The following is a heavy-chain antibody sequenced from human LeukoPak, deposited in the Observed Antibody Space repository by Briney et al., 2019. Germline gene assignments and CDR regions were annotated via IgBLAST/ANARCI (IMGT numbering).Heavy chain of an antibody. D-gene: IGHD3-16*01. V-gene: IGHV1-2*02. Sequence: GASVKVSCKASRYTFTGYYMHWVRQAPGQGLEWMGWITPNSGGTNYAQKFQGRVTMTRDTSISTAYMELTRLRSDDTAVYYCAREVRGKPPHYYYYYMDVWGKGTTVTISS. CDR1: RYTFTGYY. J-gene: IGHJ6*03. CDR2: ITPNSGGT. CDR3: AREVRGKPPHYYYYYMDV.